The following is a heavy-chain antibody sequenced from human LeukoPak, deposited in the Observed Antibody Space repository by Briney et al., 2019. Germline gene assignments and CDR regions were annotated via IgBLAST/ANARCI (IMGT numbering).Heavy chain of an antibody. CDR3: ARGLGLRYFDWSDAFDI. CDR1: GYTFTSYY. Sequence: ASVKVSCKASGYTFTSYYMHWVRQAPGQGLEWMGIINPSGGSTGYAQKFQGRVTMTRDTSTSTVYMELSSLRSEDTAVYYCARGLGLRYFDWSDAFDIWGQGTMVTVSS. V-gene: IGHV1-46*01. J-gene: IGHJ3*02. D-gene: IGHD3-9*01. CDR2: INPSGGST.